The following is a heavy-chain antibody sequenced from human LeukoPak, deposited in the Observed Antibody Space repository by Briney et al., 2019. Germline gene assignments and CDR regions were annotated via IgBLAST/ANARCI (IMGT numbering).Heavy chain of an antibody. CDR1: GGSISSGGYS. CDR3: ARGVAFYYFDY. D-gene: IGHD2-15*01. V-gene: IGHV4-30-2*01. Sequence: PSQTLSLTCAVSGGSISSGGYSWSWIRQPPGKGLEWIGYIYHSGSTYYNPSLKSRVTISVDRSKNQFSLKLSFVTAADTAVYYCARGVAFYYFDYWGQGTLVTVSS. J-gene: IGHJ4*02. CDR2: IYHSGST.